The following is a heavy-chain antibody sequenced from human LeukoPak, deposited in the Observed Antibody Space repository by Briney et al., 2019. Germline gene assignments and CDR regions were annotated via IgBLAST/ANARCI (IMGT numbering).Heavy chain of an antibody. Sequence: PSETLSLTCTVSGGSISSGDYYWSWIRQPPGKGLEWIGYIYYSGSTYYNPSLKSRVTISVDTSKNQFSLKLSSVTAADTAVYYCARGSWATGDWFDPWGQGTLVTVSS. D-gene: IGHD7-27*01. CDR3: ARGSWATGDWFDP. V-gene: IGHV4-30-4*02. J-gene: IGHJ5*02. CDR2: IYYSGST. CDR1: GGSISSGDYY.